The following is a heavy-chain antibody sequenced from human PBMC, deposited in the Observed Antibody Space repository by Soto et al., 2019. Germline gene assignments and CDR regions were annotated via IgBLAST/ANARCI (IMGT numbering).Heavy chain of an antibody. CDR2: ISAYNGNT. V-gene: IGHV1-18*01. J-gene: IGHJ4*02. CDR1: GYTFTSYG. D-gene: IGHD1-26*01. Sequence: QVQLVQSGAEVKKPGASVKVSCKASGYTFTSYGISWVRQAPGQGLEWMGWISAYNGNTNYAQKLKGRVTMTTDTSTSTAYMELRSLRSDDTAVYYCARRVPEGGSYYVAYYFDYWGQGTLVTVSS. CDR3: ARRVPEGGSYYVAYYFDY.